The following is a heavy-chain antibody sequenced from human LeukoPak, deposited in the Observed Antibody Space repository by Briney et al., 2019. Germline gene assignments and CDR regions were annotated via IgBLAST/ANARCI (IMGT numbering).Heavy chain of an antibody. D-gene: IGHD6-6*01. V-gene: IGHV3-7*01. J-gene: IGHJ4*02. CDR1: GFTFGNYW. CDR2: IKQDGSDK. Sequence: GGSLRLSCAASGFTFGNYWMSWVRQAPGKGLEWVANIKQDGSDKYYVDSVTGRFTISRDNAKNSLYLQMNSLRAEDAAVYYCARWATSFDLWGQGTLVTVSS. CDR3: ARWATSFDL.